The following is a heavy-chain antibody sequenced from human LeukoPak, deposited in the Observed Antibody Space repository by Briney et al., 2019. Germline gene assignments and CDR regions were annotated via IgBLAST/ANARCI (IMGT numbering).Heavy chain of an antibody. CDR3: TRVQGYYLDY. D-gene: IGHD3-22*01. V-gene: IGHV5-51*01. CDR1: GYSFSSYW. CDR2: IYPGDSGT. J-gene: IGHJ4*02. Sequence: GESLKISCKGSGYSFSSYWIGWVRQMPGKGLEWMGIIYPGDSGTRYSPSFQGHVTISADKSISTAYLQWSSLKASDTAMYYCTRVQGYYLDYWGQGNLVTVSS.